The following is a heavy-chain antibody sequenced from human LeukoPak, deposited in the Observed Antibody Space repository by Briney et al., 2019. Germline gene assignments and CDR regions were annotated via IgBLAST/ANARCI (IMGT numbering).Heavy chain of an antibody. Sequence: GASVKVSCKASGYTFTSYGISWVRQAPGQGLEWMGGIIPIFGTANYAQKFQGRVTITADESTSTAYMELSSLRSEDTAVYYCARDLMYYYDSSGYYALRYWGQGTLVTVSS. CDR2: IIPIFGTA. CDR3: ARDLMYYYDSSGYYALRY. V-gene: IGHV1-69*13. D-gene: IGHD3-22*01. J-gene: IGHJ4*02. CDR1: GYTFTSYG.